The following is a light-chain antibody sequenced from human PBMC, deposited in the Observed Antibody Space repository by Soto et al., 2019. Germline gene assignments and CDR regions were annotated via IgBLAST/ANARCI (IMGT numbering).Light chain of an antibody. CDR3: QQYGRSPHLFT. V-gene: IGKV3-20*01. CDR2: GAS. CDR1: QSVSSNY. Sequence: EIVLTQSPGTLSLSPGERATLSCRASQSVSSNYLAWYQQKPGQAPRLLIYGASSRATASPDRFSGSGSGTDFSLTISRLDPDDFAVYYCQQYGRSPHLFTFGPGTKVETK. J-gene: IGKJ3*01.